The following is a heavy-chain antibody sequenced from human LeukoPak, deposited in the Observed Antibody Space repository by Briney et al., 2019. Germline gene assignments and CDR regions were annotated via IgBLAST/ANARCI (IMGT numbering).Heavy chain of an antibody. CDR2: LNGRGDAT. CDR3: AKGWLSCTSTRRYRGPFDY. Sequence: PGGSLRLSCAASGFSFSTYAMTWVRQAPGKGLEWVSTLNGRGDATYYADSVQGRVTISRDNSKNTLFLQMNSLRAEDTAVYYCAKGWLSCTSTRRYRGPFDYWGQGTLVAVSS. J-gene: IGHJ4*02. V-gene: IGHV3-23*01. D-gene: IGHD2-2*01. CDR1: GFSFSTYA.